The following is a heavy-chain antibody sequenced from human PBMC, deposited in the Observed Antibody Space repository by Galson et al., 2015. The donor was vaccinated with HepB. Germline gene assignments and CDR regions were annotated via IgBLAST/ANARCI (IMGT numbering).Heavy chain of an antibody. CDR1: GFTFSSYW. J-gene: IGHJ6*02. CDR2: IKQDGSEK. Sequence: SLRLSCAASGFTFSSYWMSWVRQAPGKGLEWVANIKQDGSEKYYVDSVKGRFTISRDNAKNSLYLQMNSLRAEDTAVYYCARDYRSPTYYDILTGYYDAGYGMDVWGQGTTVTVSS. D-gene: IGHD3-9*01. V-gene: IGHV3-7*01. CDR3: ARDYRSPTYYDILTGYYDAGYGMDV.